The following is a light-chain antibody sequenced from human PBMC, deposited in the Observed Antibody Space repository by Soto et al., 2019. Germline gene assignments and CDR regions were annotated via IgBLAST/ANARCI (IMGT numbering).Light chain of an antibody. Sequence: DIQMTQSPATLSVSVGDRFTITFRASQTISSWLAWYQQKPGKAPKLLIYEASTLERGVPSRFGGSGSGTEFTLTISSLQSDDFGTYYCQQYNAYSWTFGQGTKV. V-gene: IGKV1-5*03. J-gene: IGKJ1*01. CDR3: QQYNAYSWT. CDR2: EAS. CDR1: QTISSW.